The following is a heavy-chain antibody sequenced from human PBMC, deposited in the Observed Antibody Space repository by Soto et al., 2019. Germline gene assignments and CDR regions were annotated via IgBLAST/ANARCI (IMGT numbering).Heavy chain of an antibody. CDR1: GRKIGDRGDH. Sequence: TGTVGGRKIGDRGDHCSWIRQHPGKGLEWIGYIYSSGSTYYNPPLKSRVTISVDTSKNQFSLKLSSVTAADTAVYYCAREHYYYGMDVWGQGTMV. CDR2: IYSSGST. V-gene: IGHV4-31*02. J-gene: IGHJ6*01. CDR3: AREHYYYGMDV.